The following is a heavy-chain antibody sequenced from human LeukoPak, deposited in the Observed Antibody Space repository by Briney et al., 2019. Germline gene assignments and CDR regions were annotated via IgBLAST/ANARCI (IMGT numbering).Heavy chain of an antibody. D-gene: IGHD3-10*01. CDR1: GGSFSGYY. V-gene: IGHV4-34*01. Sequence: PSETPSPTRAVYGGSFSGYYWSWIRQPPGKGLGWIGEINHSGSTNYNPSLKSRVTISVDTSKNQFSLKLSSVTAADTAVYYCARVIPYYYGSGSRAAWFDPWGQGTLFTVSS. CDR3: ARVIPYYYGSGSRAAWFDP. J-gene: IGHJ5*02. CDR2: INHSGST.